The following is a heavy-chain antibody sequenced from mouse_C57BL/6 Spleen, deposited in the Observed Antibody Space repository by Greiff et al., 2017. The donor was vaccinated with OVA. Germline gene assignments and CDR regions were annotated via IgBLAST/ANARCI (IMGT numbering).Heavy chain of an antibody. Sequence: VQLQQSGPELVKPGASVKIPCKASGYTFTDYNMDWVKQSHGKSLEWIGDINPNNGGTIYNQKFKGKATLTVDKSSSTAYMELRSLTSEDTAVYYCARRKLANWDVFDYWGQGTTLTVSS. V-gene: IGHV1-18*01. J-gene: IGHJ2*01. D-gene: IGHD4-1*01. CDR1: GYTFTDYN. CDR2: INPNNGGT. CDR3: ARRKLANWDVFDY.